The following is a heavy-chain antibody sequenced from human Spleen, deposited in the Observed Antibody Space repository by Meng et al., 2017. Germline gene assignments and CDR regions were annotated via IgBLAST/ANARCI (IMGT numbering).Heavy chain of an antibody. CDR3: ARLLENFDY. CDR2: ISSGSSYI. V-gene: IGHV3-21*01. CDR1: GFTFSDYR. Sequence: GGSLRLSCAASGFTFSDYRMHWVRQAPGKGLEWVSSISSGSSYIYYADSGKGRFTISRDNAKNSMYLQMNSLRAEDTAVYYCARLLENFDYWGQGILVTVSS. D-gene: IGHD1-1*01. J-gene: IGHJ4*02.